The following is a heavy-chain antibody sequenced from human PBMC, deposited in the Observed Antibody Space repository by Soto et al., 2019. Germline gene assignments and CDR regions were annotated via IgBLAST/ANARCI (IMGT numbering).Heavy chain of an antibody. CDR2: IWYDGSNK. J-gene: IGHJ4*02. D-gene: IGHD6-19*01. CDR3: ARDPRYISRGWYRSYYFDY. Sequence: GGSLRLSCASSGFTFSSYGMHCFRQAPGNGLDWLAVIWYDGSNKYYADSVKGRFTISRDNSKNTLYLQMNSLRAEDTAVYYCARDPRYISRGWYRSYYFDYWGQGTLVTVSS. V-gene: IGHV3-33*01. CDR1: GFTFSSYG.